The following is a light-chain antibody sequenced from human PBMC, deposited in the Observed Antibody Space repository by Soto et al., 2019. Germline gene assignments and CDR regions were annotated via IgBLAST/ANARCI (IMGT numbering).Light chain of an antibody. Sequence: QSVLTQPPSVSGAPGQRVTISCTGSSSNIGAGYVVHWYLQLPGAAPKLLIYGDNNRPSGVPDRFSGSKSGTSASLAITRLQAEDEADYYCQSYDISLHNYVFGTGTKVTV. V-gene: IGLV1-40*01. CDR1: SSNIGAGYV. CDR2: GDN. J-gene: IGLJ1*01. CDR3: QSYDISLHNYV.